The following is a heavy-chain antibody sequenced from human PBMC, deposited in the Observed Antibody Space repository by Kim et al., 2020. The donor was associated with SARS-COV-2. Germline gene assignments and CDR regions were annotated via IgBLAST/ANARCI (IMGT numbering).Heavy chain of an antibody. D-gene: IGHD7-27*01. V-gene: IGHV3-23*01. J-gene: IGHJ6*02. Sequence: GGSLRLSCAASGFTFSSYAMSWVRQAPGKGLEWVSAISGSGGSTYYADSVKGRFTISRDNSKNTLYLQMNSLRAEDTAVYYCAKSTLGYYYYYGMDVWGQGTTVTVSS. CDR1: GFTFSSYA. CDR3: AKSTLGYYYYYGMDV. CDR2: ISGSGGST.